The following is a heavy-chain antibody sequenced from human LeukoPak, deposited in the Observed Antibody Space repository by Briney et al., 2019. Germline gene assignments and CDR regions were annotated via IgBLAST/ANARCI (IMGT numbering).Heavy chain of an antibody. CDR1: GFTFSSYA. CDR2: ISGSGGST. J-gene: IGHJ4*02. D-gene: IGHD6-19*01. Sequence: GGSLRLSCAASGFTFSSYAMSWVRQAPGKGLEWVSAISGSGGSTYYADSVKGRFTISRDNSKNTLYLQMNSLRAEDTAVYYCARTSGGSIVVAGLDYWGQGTMVTVSS. V-gene: IGHV3-23*01. CDR3: ARTSGGSIVVAGLDY.